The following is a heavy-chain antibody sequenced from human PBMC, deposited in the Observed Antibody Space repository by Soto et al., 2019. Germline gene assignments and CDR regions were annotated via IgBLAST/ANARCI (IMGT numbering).Heavy chain of an antibody. CDR3: ARGTWSGYNYYYYGMDV. J-gene: IGHJ6*02. CDR2: INHSGST. Sequence: SATLSLTCSVYGGSFSGYYWSWIRQPPGKGLEWIGEINHSGSTNYNPSLKSRVTISVDTSKNQFSLKLSSVTAADTAVYYCARGTWSGYNYYYYGMDVWGQGTTVTVSS. V-gene: IGHV4-34*01. CDR1: GGSFSGYY. D-gene: IGHD3-3*01.